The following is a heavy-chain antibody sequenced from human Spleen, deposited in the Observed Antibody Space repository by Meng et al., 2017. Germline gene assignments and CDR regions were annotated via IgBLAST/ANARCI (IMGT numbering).Heavy chain of an antibody. CDR1: GYTFTSYY. D-gene: IGHD1-26*01. Sequence: QVQLVQSGAEVKKPGASVKVSCKASGYTFTSYYTHWVRQAPGQGLEWMGIINPSGSGTNYAQKFQGRVTMTRDTSTSTVYMELSSLRSEDTAIYYCAREGGDSGSPDYWGQGTLVTVSS. V-gene: IGHV1-46*01. J-gene: IGHJ4*02. CDR2: INPSGSGT. CDR3: AREGGDSGSPDY.